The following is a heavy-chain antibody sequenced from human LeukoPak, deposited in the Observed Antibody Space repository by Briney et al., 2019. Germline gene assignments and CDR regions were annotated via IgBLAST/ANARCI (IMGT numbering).Heavy chain of an antibody. J-gene: IGHJ5*02. CDR2: MREDGTEI. Sequence: GGSLRLSCAASGFDFNVQTMSWVRQAPGKGLDWGASMREDGTEIHYVDSVKGRFTISRDNPKNSLYLQMNSLRAEDTAVYYCARDKSPFGLSGIAVAGRTGGWFDPWGQGTLVTVSS. V-gene: IGHV3-7*03. D-gene: IGHD6-19*01. CDR3: ARDKSPFGLSGIAVAGRTGGWFDP. CDR1: GFDFNVQT.